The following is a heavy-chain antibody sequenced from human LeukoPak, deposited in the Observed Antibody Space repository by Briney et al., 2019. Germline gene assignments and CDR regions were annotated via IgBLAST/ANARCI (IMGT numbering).Heavy chain of an antibody. CDR1: GYTFTSHG. D-gene: IGHD3-22*01. J-gene: IGHJ4*02. CDR2: INPSGGST. V-gene: IGHV1-46*01. CDR3: ARDFYPDRYDSSFGKYYFDY. Sequence: ASVKVSCKAAGYTFTSHGFIWLRQAPGQGLEWMGIINPSGGSTSYAQKFQGRVTMTRDTSTSTVYMELSSLRSEDTAVYYCARDFYPDRYDSSFGKYYFDYWGQGTLVTVSS.